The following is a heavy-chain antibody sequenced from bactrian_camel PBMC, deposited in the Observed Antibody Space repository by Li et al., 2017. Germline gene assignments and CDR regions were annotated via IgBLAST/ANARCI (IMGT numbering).Heavy chain of an antibody. D-gene: IGHD2*01. CDR1: GYTYSRAC. CDR3: ATDPYSDCSGSYFD. Sequence: HVQLVESGRGSVQAGGSLRLSCAVSGYTYSRACMGWFRQSPGKGREGLAAIDNDGHTRYADSVKDRFTISQDNTKNTLYLQMNSLKPDDTARYYCATDPYSDCSGSYFDWGQGTQVTVS. V-gene: IGHV3S6*01. J-gene: IGHJ4*01. CDR2: IDNDGHT.